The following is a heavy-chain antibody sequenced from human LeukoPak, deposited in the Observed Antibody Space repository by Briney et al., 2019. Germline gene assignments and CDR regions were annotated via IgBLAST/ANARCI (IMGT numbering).Heavy chain of an antibody. CDR1: GVAFSSYA. CDR3: AKVPPCGGDCYPFDY. D-gene: IGHD2-21*02. CDR2: ISGSGVST. J-gene: IGHJ4*02. V-gene: IGHV3-23*01. Sequence: PGGSLRLSCAVSGVAFSSYAMSWVRQAPGKGLDWGPAISGSGVSTYYADSVKGRFTISRDNSKNTLYLQMNSLRAEDTAVYYCAKVPPCGGDCYPFDYWGQGTLVTVSS.